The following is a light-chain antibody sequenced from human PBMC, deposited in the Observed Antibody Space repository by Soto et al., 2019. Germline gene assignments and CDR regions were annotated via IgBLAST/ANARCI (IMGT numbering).Light chain of an antibody. J-gene: IGKJ5*01. V-gene: IGKV3-11*01. CDR3: QQRSNWPPTT. Sequence: EIVLTQSPGTLPLSLGERATVSCRASQSVGSNYLAWYQRKPGQAPRLLIYDASNRATGIPARFSGSGSGTDFTLTISSLEPEDFAVYYCQQRSNWPPTTFGQGTRLEIK. CDR1: QSVGSNY. CDR2: DAS.